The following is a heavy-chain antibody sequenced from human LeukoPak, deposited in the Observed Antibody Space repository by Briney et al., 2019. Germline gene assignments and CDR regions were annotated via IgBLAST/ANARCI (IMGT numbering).Heavy chain of an antibody. Sequence: PSETLSLTCTVSGGSSSSYYWSWIRQPAGKGLEWIGRIYTSGSTNYNPSLKSRVTMSVDTSKNQFSLKLSSVTAAGTAVYYCARASPHYDFWSVIYYYMDVWGKGTTVTVSS. J-gene: IGHJ6*03. V-gene: IGHV4-4*07. D-gene: IGHD3-3*01. CDR3: ARASPHYDFWSVIYYYMDV. CDR1: GGSSSSYY. CDR2: IYTSGST.